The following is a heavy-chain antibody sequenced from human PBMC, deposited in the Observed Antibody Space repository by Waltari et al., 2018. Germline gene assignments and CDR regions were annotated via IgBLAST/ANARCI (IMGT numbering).Heavy chain of an antibody. CDR1: GFTFNNYW. Sequence: EVQLVESGGGLVQPGGSLRLSCAASGFTFNNYWMNWVSQAPGKGLEWVANVKQDGSEEYYVDSVKGRFTISRDNAKNSLYLQMNSLRVEDTAVYYCARGGSLSYYDSDGLGSWGQGTLVTVSS. CDR2: VKQDGSEE. D-gene: IGHD3-22*01. CDR3: ARGGSLSYYDSDGLGS. J-gene: IGHJ4*02. V-gene: IGHV3-7*01.